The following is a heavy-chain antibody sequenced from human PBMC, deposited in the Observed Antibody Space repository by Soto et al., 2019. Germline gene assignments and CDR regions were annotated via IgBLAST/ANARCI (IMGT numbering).Heavy chain of an antibody. CDR2: IHPSGST. V-gene: IGHV4-34*01. Sequence: QVQLQQWGAGLLKPSETLSLTCAVSGGSLSDYYWPWIRQSPGKGLEWIGEIHPSGSTYYNPSLRSRVTMSVDTSKSQLSLKPTSLTAADTAICLCARVRDEFKLGTVWGQGTTVSFSS. D-gene: IGHD1-1*01. CDR1: GGSLSDYY. J-gene: IGHJ6*02. CDR3: ARVRDEFKLGTV.